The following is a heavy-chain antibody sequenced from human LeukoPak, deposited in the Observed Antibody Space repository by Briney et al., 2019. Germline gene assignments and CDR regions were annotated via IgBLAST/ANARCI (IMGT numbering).Heavy chain of an antibody. Sequence: PGGSLRLSCVASGFSISSGYMTWARQAPGKALEWVSLLYSDDSAYYPDSVKGRFTISRDNSKSTLHLQMDTLRTGDTAMYYCARDPWQGSTTLHWGQGIMVTVSS. CDR1: GFSISSGY. D-gene: IGHD1-26*01. CDR3: ARDPWQGSTTLH. V-gene: IGHV3-66*02. CDR2: LYSDDSA. J-gene: IGHJ4*02.